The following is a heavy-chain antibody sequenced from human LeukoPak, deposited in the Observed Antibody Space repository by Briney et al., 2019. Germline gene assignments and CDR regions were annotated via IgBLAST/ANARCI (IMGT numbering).Heavy chain of an antibody. V-gene: IGHV3-30*18. Sequence: GGSLRLSYAPSGFTFSTFDMHWVRQAPGKGLEWVAVMSYDGSTKYYADSVKGRFTISRDNSKNTLYLQMNSLRAEDTAVYYCAKGDRIVGAKRGMDVWGQGTTVTVSS. CDR2: MSYDGSTK. J-gene: IGHJ6*02. D-gene: IGHD1-26*01. CDR1: GFTFSTFD. CDR3: AKGDRIVGAKRGMDV.